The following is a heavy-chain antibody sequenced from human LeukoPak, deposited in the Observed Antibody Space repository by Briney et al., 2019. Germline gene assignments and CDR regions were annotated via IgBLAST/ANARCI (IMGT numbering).Heavy chain of an antibody. V-gene: IGHV1-2*06. CDR1: GYTFTGYY. D-gene: IGHD4-17*01. CDR2: ITPNSGGT. Sequence: ASVKVSCKASGYTFTGYYMHWVRQAPGQGLEWMGRITPNSGGTKYAQELQGRVTMTRDTSISTAYMELSRLRSDDTAVYYCARADGDYGRGIDNWGQGTLVTVSS. J-gene: IGHJ4*02. CDR3: ARADGDYGRGIDN.